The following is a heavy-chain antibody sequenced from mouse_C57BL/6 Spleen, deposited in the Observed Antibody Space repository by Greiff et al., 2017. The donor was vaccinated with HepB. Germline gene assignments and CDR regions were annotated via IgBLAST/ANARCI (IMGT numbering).Heavy chain of an antibody. CDR1: GYTFTDYN. CDR2: INPNNGGT. D-gene: IGHD1-1*01. CDR3: ARSSRYYYGPYAMDY. V-gene: IGHV1-22*01. J-gene: IGHJ4*01. Sequence: VQLQQSGPELVKPGASVKMSCKASGYTFTDYNMHWVKQSHGKSLEWIGYINPNNGGTSYNQKFKGKATLTVNKSSSTAYMELRSLTSEESAVYYCARSSRYYYGPYAMDYWGQGTSVTVSS.